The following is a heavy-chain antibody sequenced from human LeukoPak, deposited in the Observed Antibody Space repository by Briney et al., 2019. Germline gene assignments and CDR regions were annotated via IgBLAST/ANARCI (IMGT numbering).Heavy chain of an antibody. J-gene: IGHJ4*02. CDR1: GFTFSSYA. CDR3: ARGEGLVYGDY. Sequence: GGFLRLSCAASGFTFSSYAMSWVRQAPGKGLEWVSAISGSGGSTYYADSVKGRFTISRDNAKNSLYLQMNSLRAEDTAVYYCARGEGLVYGDYWGQGTLVTVSS. V-gene: IGHV3-23*01. CDR2: ISGSGGST. D-gene: IGHD5/OR15-5a*01.